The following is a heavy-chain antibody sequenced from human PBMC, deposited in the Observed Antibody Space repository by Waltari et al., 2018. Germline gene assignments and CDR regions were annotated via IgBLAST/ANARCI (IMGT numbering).Heavy chain of an antibody. J-gene: IGHJ3*02. CDR2: IIPIFGTA. CDR1: GGTFSSSA. D-gene: IGHD3-10*01. Sequence: QVQLVQSGAEVKKPGSSVKVSCQASGGTFSSSAISRVRQAPGQGLEWMGRIIPIFGTANYAQKFQGRVTITADKSTSTAYMELSSLRSEDTAVYYCAVTMVQPHDAFDIWGQGTMVTVSS. CDR3: AVTMVQPHDAFDI. V-gene: IGHV1-69*08.